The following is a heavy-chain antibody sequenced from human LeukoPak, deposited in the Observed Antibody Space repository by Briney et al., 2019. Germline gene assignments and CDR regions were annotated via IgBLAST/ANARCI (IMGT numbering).Heavy chain of an antibody. Sequence: SETLSLTCTVSGGSISSYYWSWIRQPPGKGLEWIGYIYYSGSTNYNPSLKSRVTISVDTSKNQFSLKLSSVTAADTAVYYCARGPVVGATTALRRRDYYYYYMDVWGKGTTVTVSS. J-gene: IGHJ6*03. D-gene: IGHD1-26*01. CDR2: IYYSGST. CDR1: GGSISSYY. V-gene: IGHV4-59*12. CDR3: ARGPVVGATTALRRRDYYYYYMDV.